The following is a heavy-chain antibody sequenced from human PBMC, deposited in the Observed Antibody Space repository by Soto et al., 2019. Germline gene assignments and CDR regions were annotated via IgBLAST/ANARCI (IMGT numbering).Heavy chain of an antibody. Sequence: QVHLQESGPGLVKPSETLSLTCAVSGASIGSGGWWSWVRQPPGKGLEWIAEIFHDGNTNYSPSLKSRVTISVDKSQNQFSLNVYSVTDADTAVYYCARQAGWTGPDQWGQGTLVTVSS. J-gene: IGHJ5*02. D-gene: IGHD2-8*02. V-gene: IGHV4-4*02. CDR3: ARQAGWTGPDQ. CDR2: IFHDGNT. CDR1: GASIGSGGW.